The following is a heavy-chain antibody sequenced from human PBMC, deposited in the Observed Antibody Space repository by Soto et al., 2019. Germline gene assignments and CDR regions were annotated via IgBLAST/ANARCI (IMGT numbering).Heavy chain of an antibody. CDR2: IDPSDSQT. V-gene: IGHV5-10-1*01. Sequence: GESLKISCKGSGYSFAGYWIAWVRQKPGKGLEWMGRIDPSDSQTYYSPSFRGHVTISVTKSITTVFLQWSSLRASDTAMYYCARQIYDSDTGPNFQYYFDSWGQGTPVPVSS. J-gene: IGHJ4*02. CDR1: GYSFAGYW. CDR3: ARQIYDSDTGPNFQYYFDS. D-gene: IGHD3-22*01.